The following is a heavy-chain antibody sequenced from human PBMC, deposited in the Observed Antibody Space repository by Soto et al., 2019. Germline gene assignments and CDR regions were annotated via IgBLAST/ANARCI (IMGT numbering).Heavy chain of an antibody. J-gene: IGHJ6*02. Sequence: SVKVSCKASGGTFSSYAISWVRQAPGQGLEWMGGIIPIFGTANYAQKFQGRVTITADKSTSTAYMELSSLRSEDTAVYYCARDSQLNYYDSSGSVYYYYGMDVWGQGTTVTVS. V-gene: IGHV1-69*06. CDR2: IIPIFGTA. CDR3: ARDSQLNYYDSSGSVYYYYGMDV. CDR1: GGTFSSYA. D-gene: IGHD3-22*01.